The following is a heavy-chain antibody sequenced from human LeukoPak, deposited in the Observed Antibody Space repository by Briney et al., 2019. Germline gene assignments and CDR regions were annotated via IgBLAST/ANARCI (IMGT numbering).Heavy chain of an antibody. Sequence: ASVKVSCKASGYTFTGYYMHWVRQAPGQGLEWMGWINPNSGGTNYAQKFQGRVTMTRDTSISTAYMELSRLRSDDTAVYYCARDGLEITGTTGFYYWGQGTLVTVSS. CDR1: GYTFTGYY. V-gene: IGHV1-2*02. D-gene: IGHD1-7*01. CDR3: ARDGLEITGTTGFYY. J-gene: IGHJ4*02. CDR2: INPNSGGT.